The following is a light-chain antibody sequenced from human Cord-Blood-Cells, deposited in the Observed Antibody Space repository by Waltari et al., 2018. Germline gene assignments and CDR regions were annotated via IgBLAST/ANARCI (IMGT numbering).Light chain of an antibody. J-gene: IGKJ3*01. CDR2: AAS. V-gene: IGKV1-39*01. CDR1: QSISSY. CDR3: QQSYSTPFT. Sequence: DIQMTQSPSSLSASVGDRVTITCRASQSISSYLHWYQQKPGKAPKLLIYAASSLQSGVPSRFSGSGSWTDFTLTISSLQPEDFATYYCQQSYSTPFTFGPGTKVDIK.